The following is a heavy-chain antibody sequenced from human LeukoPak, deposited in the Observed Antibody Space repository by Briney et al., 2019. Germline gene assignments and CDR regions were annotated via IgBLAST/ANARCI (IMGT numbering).Heavy chain of an antibody. D-gene: IGHD6-19*01. CDR3: AIIWKFYSSGWYVFDY. V-gene: IGHV1-46*01. CDR2: INPSGGST. Sequence: ASVKVSCTASGYTFTSYYMHWVRQAPGQGLEWMGIINPSGGSTSYAQKFQGRVTMTRDTSTSTVYMELSSLRSEDTAVYYCAIIWKFYSSGWYVFDYWGQGTLVTVSS. J-gene: IGHJ4*02. CDR1: GYTFTSYY.